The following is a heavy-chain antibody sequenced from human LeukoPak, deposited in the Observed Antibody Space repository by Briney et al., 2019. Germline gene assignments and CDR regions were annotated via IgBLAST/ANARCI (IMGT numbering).Heavy chain of an antibody. CDR2: INHSGST. Sequence: PSETLSLTCAVYGGSFSGYYWSRIRQPPGKGLEWIGEINHSGSTNYNPSLKSRVTISVDTSRNQFSLKLSSVTAADTAVYYCARGLWFGDENPPYFDYWGQGILVTVSS. D-gene: IGHD3-10*01. CDR3: ARGLWFGDENPPYFDY. CDR1: GGSFSGYY. V-gene: IGHV4-34*01. J-gene: IGHJ4*02.